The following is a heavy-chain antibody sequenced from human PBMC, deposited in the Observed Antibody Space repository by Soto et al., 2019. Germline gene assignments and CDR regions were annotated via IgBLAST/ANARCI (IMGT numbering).Heavy chain of an antibody. D-gene: IGHD1-1*01. CDR3: ARGWNDFPH. Sequence: QVQLVQSGAEVKKPGSSVKVSCKASGGTFSNYVITWVRQAPGQGLECMGGISPISGTANYAQKFQGRVTITADEHTSTVYMELSSLRSEDTAVYYCARGWNDFPHWGQGTLVTVSS. V-gene: IGHV1-69*01. CDR1: GGTFSNYV. CDR2: ISPISGTA. J-gene: IGHJ1*01.